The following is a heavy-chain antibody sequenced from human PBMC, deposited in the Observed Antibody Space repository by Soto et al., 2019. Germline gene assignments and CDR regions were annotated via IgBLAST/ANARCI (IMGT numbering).Heavy chain of an antibody. V-gene: IGHV4-61*05. D-gene: IGHD6-13*01. CDR2: VYYSGST. J-gene: IGHJ5*02. CDR3: ARQATYIAS. CDR1: GDSVNSNNVY. Sequence: PSETLSLTCTVSGDSVNSNNVYWGWVRQPPGRRLEFIGNVYYSGSTNYNPSLKSRVTISVDTSKNQFSLKLSSVTAADTAVYYCARQATYIASWGQGTLVTVSS.